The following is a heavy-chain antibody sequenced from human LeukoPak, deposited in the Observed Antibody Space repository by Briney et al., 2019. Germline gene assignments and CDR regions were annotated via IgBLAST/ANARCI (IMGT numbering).Heavy chain of an antibody. CDR3: AREGAPYCSGGSCYPEGAFDI. Sequence: SQTLSLTCTVSGGSISSGGYYWSWIRQPPGKGLEWIGYIYHSGSTYYNPSLKSRVTISVDRSKNQFSLKLSSVTAADTAVYYCAREGAPYCSGGSCYPEGAFDIWGQGTMVTVSS. CDR1: GGSISSGGYY. CDR2: IYHSGST. V-gene: IGHV4-30-2*01. J-gene: IGHJ3*02. D-gene: IGHD2-15*01.